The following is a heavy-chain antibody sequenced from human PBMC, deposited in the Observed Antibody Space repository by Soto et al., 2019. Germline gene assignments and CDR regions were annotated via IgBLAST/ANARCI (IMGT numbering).Heavy chain of an antibody. D-gene: IGHD5-12*01. Sequence: PGVSLRLSCTASGFTFGDYAISWIRQAPGKGLEWVGFIRSKAYGGTTEYAASVKGRFTISRDDSKSIAYLQMNSLKTEDTAVYYCTTRHGYSGYDLSWSQGTLVTVSS. CDR2: IRSKAYGGTT. J-gene: IGHJ4*02. CDR1: GFTFGDYA. CDR3: TTRHGYSGYDLS. V-gene: IGHV3-49*03.